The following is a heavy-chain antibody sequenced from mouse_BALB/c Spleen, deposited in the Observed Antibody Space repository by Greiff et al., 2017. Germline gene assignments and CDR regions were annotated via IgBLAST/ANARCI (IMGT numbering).Heavy chain of an antibody. CDR1: GYTFTSYW. CDR2: IYPSDSYT. CDR3: TRQGSYGGAY. J-gene: IGHJ3*01. V-gene: IGHV1-69*02. D-gene: IGHD1-1*02. Sequence: QVQLQQPGAELVRPGASVKLSCKASGYTFTSYWINWVKQRPGQGLEWIGNIYPSDSYTNYNQKFKDKATLTVDKSSSTAYMQLSSPTSEDSAVYYCTRQGSYGGAYWGQGTLVTVSA.